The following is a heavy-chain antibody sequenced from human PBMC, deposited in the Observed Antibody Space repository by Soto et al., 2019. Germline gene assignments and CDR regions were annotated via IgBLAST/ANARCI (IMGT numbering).Heavy chain of an antibody. Sequence: ASVKVSCKAIGYTSSSYGINWVRQAPGQGLEWMGWISVFNGDTKYAQKFQGRVAITKDPGTSTAHMELRSLRPDDAAVYFCATKDDHKDDQPYYYGMDIWGQGTTVTVSS. J-gene: IGHJ6*02. D-gene: IGHD3-16*01. CDR1: GYTSSSYG. CDR3: ATKDDHKDDQPYYYGMDI. CDR2: ISVFNGDT. V-gene: IGHV1-18*01.